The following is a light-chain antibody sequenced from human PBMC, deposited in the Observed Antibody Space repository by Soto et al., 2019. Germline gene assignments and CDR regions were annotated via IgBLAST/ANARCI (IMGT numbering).Light chain of an antibody. J-gene: IGKJ1*01. CDR1: QSVSST. CDR3: QQRSNWPRT. CDR2: GAS. V-gene: IGKV3-15*01. Sequence: EIVIVQSTATLSVSPGERATLSCRASQSVSSTLAWYQQKPGQAPRLLIYGASTRATGIPARFSGSGSGTDFTLTISSLEPEDFAVYYCQQRSNWPRTFGQGTKVDIK.